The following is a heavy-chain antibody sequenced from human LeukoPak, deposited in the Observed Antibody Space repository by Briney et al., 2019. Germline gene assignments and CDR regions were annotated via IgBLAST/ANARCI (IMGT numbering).Heavy chain of an antibody. D-gene: IGHD3-22*01. J-gene: IGHJ4*02. Sequence: GSLRLSCAASGFTFSSYAMSWVRQAPGKGLEWIGEINHSGSTNYNPSLKSRVTISVDTSKNQFSLKLSSVTAADTAVYYCAGSLRGSGYLPPGYWGQGTLVTVSS. CDR3: AGSLRGSGYLPPGY. CDR1: GFTFSSYA. CDR2: INHSGST. V-gene: IGHV4-34*08.